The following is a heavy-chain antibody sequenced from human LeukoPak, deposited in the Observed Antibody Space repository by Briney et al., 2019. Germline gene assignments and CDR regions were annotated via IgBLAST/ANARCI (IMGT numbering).Heavy chain of an antibody. CDR1: GFTFGSFW. J-gene: IGHJ4*02. D-gene: IGHD1-1*01. Sequence: GGSLRLSCAASGFTFGSFWLHWVRQVPGKGLVWVSRIDPYETPTTTTYADSVRGRFTISRDNAKNTLYLQMNSLRVEDTAVYYCVKDHTGKEDKWGQGTLVTVSS. CDR2: IDPYETPTTT. V-gene: IGHV3-74*03. CDR3: VKDHTGKEDK.